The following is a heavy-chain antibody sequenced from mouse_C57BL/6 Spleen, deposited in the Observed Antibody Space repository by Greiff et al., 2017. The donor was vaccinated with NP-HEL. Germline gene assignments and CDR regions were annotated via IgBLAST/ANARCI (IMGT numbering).Heavy chain of an antibody. CDR3: ASPYYYGSSYWYFDV. CDR2: IDPANGNT. Sequence: EVQLQQSVAELVRPGASVKLSCTASGFNIKNTYMHWVKQRPEQGLEWIGRIDPANGNTKYAPKFQGKATITADTSSNTAYLQLSSLTSEDTAIYYCASPYYYGSSYWYFDVWGTGTTVTVSS. V-gene: IGHV14-3*01. D-gene: IGHD1-1*01. CDR1: GFNIKNTY. J-gene: IGHJ1*03.